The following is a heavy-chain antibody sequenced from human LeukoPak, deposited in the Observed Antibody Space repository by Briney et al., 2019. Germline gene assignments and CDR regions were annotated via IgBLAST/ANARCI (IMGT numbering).Heavy chain of an antibody. CDR1: GGTFSSYA. V-gene: IGHV1-69*05. CDR2: IIPIFGTA. Sequence: SVKVSCKASGGTFSSYAISWVRQAPGQGLEWMGGIIPIFGTANYAQKFQGRVTITTDESTSTAYMELSSLRSEDTAVYYCARDTIFGVVRTNYFDYWGQGTLVTVSS. J-gene: IGHJ4*02. CDR3: ARDTIFGVVRTNYFDY. D-gene: IGHD3-3*01.